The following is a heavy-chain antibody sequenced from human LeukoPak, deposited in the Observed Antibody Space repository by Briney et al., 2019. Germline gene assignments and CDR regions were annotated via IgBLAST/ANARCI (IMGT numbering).Heavy chain of an antibody. V-gene: IGHV1-2*02. Sequence: GAAVKVSCKASGYTFTGYYMHWVRQAPGQGLEWMGWINQNCAGTNYAQKLQGRVTMTRDTSISTAYMELSRLRSDDTAVYYCARLLGTYFFDYWGQGTLVT. CDR3: ARLLGTYFFDY. CDR1: GYTFTGYY. J-gene: IGHJ4*02. CDR2: INQNCAGT. D-gene: IGHD7-27*01.